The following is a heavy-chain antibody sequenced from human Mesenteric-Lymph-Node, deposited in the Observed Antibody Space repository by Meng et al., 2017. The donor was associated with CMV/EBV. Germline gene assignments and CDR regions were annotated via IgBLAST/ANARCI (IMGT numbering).Heavy chain of an antibody. CDR2: ISWDGGST. CDR1: GFTFGDYA. J-gene: IGHJ4*02. Sequence: GESLKIPCAASGFTFGDYAMHWVRQASGKGLEWVSLISWDGGSTYYADSVKGRFTISRGNSKNSLYLQMNSLRAEDTALYYCAKALGGSLYYFDYWGQGTLVTVSS. D-gene: IGHD1-26*01. V-gene: IGHV3-43D*03. CDR3: AKALGGSLYYFDY.